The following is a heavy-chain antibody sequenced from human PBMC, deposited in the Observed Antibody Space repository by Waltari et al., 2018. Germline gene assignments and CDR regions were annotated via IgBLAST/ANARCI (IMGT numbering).Heavy chain of an antibody. D-gene: IGHD2-15*01. CDR1: GFTFSSYG. CDR3: ARERRYCSGGSCLYYFDY. J-gene: IGHJ4*02. Sequence: QVQLVESGGGVVQPGRSLRLSCAASGFTFSSYGMHWVSQAPGKGLEWVAVIWYDGSNKYYADSVKGRFTISRDNSKNTLYLQMNSLRAEDTAVYYCARERRYCSGGSCLYYFDYWGQGTLVTVSS. V-gene: IGHV3-33*01. CDR2: IWYDGSNK.